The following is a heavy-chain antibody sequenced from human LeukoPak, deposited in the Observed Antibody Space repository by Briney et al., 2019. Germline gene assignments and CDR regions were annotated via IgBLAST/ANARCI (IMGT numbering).Heavy chain of an antibody. J-gene: IGHJ3*02. CDR3: ARVFSQQLWAFDI. CDR1: GGSLSSYY. V-gene: IGHV4-59*01. Sequence: SETLSLTCTVSGGSLSSYYWSWIRQPPGKGLEWIGSTNYNPSLKSRVTISVDTSKNQFSLKLSSVTAADTAVYYCARVFSQQLWAFDIWGQGTMVTVSS. D-gene: IGHD6-13*01. CDR2: T.